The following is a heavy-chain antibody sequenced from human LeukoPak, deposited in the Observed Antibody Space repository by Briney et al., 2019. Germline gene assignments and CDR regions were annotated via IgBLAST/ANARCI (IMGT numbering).Heavy chain of an antibody. CDR1: GYSVNDYY. D-gene: IGHD3-10*01. Sequence: PSETLSLTCTVTGYSVNDYYWNWLRQPPGKGLEGIGYIYYSGSTDYNPSLKSRVTMSVETSKNQFSLKLNSVTDADTAVYYCARGGARGSSAFDVWGQGTMVIVSA. CDR3: ARGGARGSSAFDV. V-gene: IGHV4-59*02. J-gene: IGHJ3*01. CDR2: IYYSGST.